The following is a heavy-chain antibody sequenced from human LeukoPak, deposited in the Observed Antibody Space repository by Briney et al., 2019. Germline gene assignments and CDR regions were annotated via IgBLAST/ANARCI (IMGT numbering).Heavy chain of an antibody. CDR1: GYTFTSYY. J-gene: IGHJ3*02. Sequence: ASVKVSCKASGYTFTSYYMHWVRQAPGQGLEWMGIINPSGGSTSYAQRFQGRVTMTRDTSTSTVYMELSSLRSEDTAVYYCATLGEYYYDSSGYPGSDAFDIWGQGTMVTVSS. V-gene: IGHV1-46*01. CDR2: INPSGGST. CDR3: ATLGEYYYDSSGYPGSDAFDI. D-gene: IGHD3-22*01.